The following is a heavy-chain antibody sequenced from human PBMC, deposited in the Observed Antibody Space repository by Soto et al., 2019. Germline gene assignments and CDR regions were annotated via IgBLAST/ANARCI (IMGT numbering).Heavy chain of an antibody. D-gene: IGHD6-6*01. CDR1: GFTFSTYA. CDR3: AKNWDTTSSSSSH. Sequence: EVQLLESGGGLVQPGGSLRLSCAASGFTFSTYAMSWVRQAPGKGLEWVSAISGTGGSTYYADSVKGRFTISRDNSKNTLYPRKQSLRAEDTAVYYCAKNWDTTSSSSSHWGQGTLVTVSS. V-gene: IGHV3-23*01. CDR2: ISGTGGST. J-gene: IGHJ4*02.